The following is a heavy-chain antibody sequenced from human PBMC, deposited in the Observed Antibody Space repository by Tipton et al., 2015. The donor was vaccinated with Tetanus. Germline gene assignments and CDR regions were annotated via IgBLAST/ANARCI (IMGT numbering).Heavy chain of an antibody. Sequence: SLRLSCAASGFTFSSYAMSWVRQAPGKGLEWVSGISGSGGSTYYADSVKGRFTISRDNSKNTLYLQMNSLKTEDAALYYCTTDRFDWGQGTLVTVSS. D-gene: IGHD3-16*01. CDR1: GFTFSSYA. CDR2: ISGSGGST. CDR3: TTDRFD. J-gene: IGHJ4*02. V-gene: IGHV3-23*01.